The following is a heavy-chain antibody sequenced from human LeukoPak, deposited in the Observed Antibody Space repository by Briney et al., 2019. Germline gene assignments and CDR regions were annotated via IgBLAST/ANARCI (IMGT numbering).Heavy chain of an antibody. J-gene: IGHJ6*02. CDR1: GFTFSSYW. D-gene: IGHD3-3*01. V-gene: IGHV3-7*01. CDR3: AREPAQLRFLEWPHWRDYGMDV. CDR2: IKQDGSEK. Sequence: GGSLSLFCAASGFTFSSYWMSWVRHAPGKGLECVAYIKQDGSEKYYMHSVEGRFTISRDNAKNSLYLQMNSLRAEDTAVYSCAREPAQLRFLEWPHWRDYGMDVWGQGTTVTVSS.